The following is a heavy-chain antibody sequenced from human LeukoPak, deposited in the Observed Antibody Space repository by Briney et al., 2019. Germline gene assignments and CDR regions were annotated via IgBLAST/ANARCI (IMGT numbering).Heavy chain of an antibody. D-gene: IGHD5-12*01. J-gene: IGHJ3*02. Sequence: GGSLRLSCVASGFTVSSKYMSWVRQAPGKGLEWVSAISGSGGSTYYADSVKGRFTISRDNSKNTLYLQMNSLRAEDTAVYYCAANPSDYPNDAFDIWGQGTMVTVSS. CDR1: GFTVSSKY. CDR2: ISGSGGST. V-gene: IGHV3-23*01. CDR3: AANPSDYPNDAFDI.